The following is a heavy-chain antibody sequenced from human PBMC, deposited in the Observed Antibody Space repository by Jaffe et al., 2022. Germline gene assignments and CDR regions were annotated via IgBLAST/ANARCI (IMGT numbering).Heavy chain of an antibody. J-gene: IGHJ4*02. CDR1: GGSISSYY. V-gene: IGHV4-59*01. CDR3: ARVLWPYGDYGTFDY. Sequence: QVQLQESGPGLVKPSETLSLTCTVSGGSISSYYWSWIRQPPGKGLEWIGYIYYSGSTNYNPSLKSRVTISVDTSKNQFSLKLSSVTAADTAVYYCARVLWPYGDYGTFDYWGQGTLVTVSS. D-gene: IGHD4-17*01. CDR2: IYYSGST.